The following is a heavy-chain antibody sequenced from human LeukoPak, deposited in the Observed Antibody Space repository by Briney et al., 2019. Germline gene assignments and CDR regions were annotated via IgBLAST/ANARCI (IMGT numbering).Heavy chain of an antibody. CDR2: IYYSGST. D-gene: IGHD1-26*01. CDR3: ARGYSGSYGRFDY. CDR1: GVSISSYY. J-gene: IGHJ4*02. Sequence: SETLSLTCTVSGVSISSYYWSWIRQPPGKGLEWIGYIYYSGSTSYNPSLKSRVTISVDTSKNQFSLKLSSVTAADTAVYYCARGYSGSYGRFDYWGQGTLVTVS. V-gene: IGHV4-59*01.